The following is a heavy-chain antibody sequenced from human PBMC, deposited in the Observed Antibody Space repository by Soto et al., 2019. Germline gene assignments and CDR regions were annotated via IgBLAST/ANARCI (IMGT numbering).Heavy chain of an antibody. Sequence: SETLSLTCTVPGGSISSSSYYWGWIRQPPGKGLEWIGSIYYSGSTYYNPSLKSRVTISVDTSKNQFSLKLSSVTAADTAVYYCARRRGARSTTNWFDPWGQGTLVTVSS. D-gene: IGHD5-12*01. CDR2: IYYSGST. V-gene: IGHV4-39*01. J-gene: IGHJ5*02. CDR1: GGSISSSSYY. CDR3: ARRRGARSTTNWFDP.